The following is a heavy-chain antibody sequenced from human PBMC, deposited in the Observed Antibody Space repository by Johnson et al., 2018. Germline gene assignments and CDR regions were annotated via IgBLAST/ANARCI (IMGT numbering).Heavy chain of an antibody. CDR3: AKVAGPYYYGSGSYSYYYMDV. V-gene: IGHV3-43D*03. Sequence: VRLLESGGVVVQPGGSLRLCCAASGFPFDDYAMHWVRQAPGKGLEWVSLISWDGGSTYYADSVKGRFTISRNNSKNSLYLQMNSLSAEDTALYYCAKVAGPYYYGSGSYSYYYMDVWGKGTTVTVSS. CDR2: ISWDGGST. J-gene: IGHJ6*03. D-gene: IGHD3-10*01. CDR1: GFPFDDYA.